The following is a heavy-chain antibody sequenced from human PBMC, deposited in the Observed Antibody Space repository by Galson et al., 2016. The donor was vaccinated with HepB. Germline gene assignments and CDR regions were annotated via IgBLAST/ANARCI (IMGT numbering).Heavy chain of an antibody. J-gene: IGHJ6*02. CDR1: GGSVSNNSHY. CDR2: IHYSGSA. CDR3: ASSTAAGSLFYYYYGMDV. D-gene: IGHD6-13*01. V-gene: IGHV4-61*01. Sequence: SETLSLTCAVSGGSVSNNSHYWTWIRQPPGKGLEWIGYIHYSGSAMYNPSLRSRVSISIDTSENQVSLLVRSVTAADTAVYYCASSTAAGSLFYYYYGMDVWGQGTTVTVS.